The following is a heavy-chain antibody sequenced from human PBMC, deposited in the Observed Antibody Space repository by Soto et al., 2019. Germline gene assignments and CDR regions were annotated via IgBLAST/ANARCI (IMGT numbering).Heavy chain of an antibody. Sequence: QVQLQQWGAGLLKPSETLSLTCAVSGGSFSGYSWTWIRQPPGKGLEWIGEMTHIESANYTSSLKSRVTISVDTSTFQFSLKLSSVTAADTALYYCKRGRLGATIFYDSRSSRDAYHFDCSGQSTQDTVTS. V-gene: IGHV4-34*01. CDR2: MTHIESA. D-gene: IGHD3-22*01. J-gene: IGHJ4*02. CDR3: KRGRLGATIFYDSRSSRDAYHFDC. CDR1: GGSFSGYS.